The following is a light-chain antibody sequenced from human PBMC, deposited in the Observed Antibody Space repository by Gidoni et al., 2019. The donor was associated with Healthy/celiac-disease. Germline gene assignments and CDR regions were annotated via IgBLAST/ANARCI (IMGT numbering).Light chain of an antibody. CDR2: GAS. CDR3: QQYGSSPIT. J-gene: IGKJ5*01. V-gene: IGKV3-20*01. CDR1: QSVSSSY. Sequence: IVLTQSPRTLSLSPGERATLSCRASQSVSSSYLAWYQQKPGQDPRLLICGASSRATGIPDRFSGSGSGTDFNLTISRLEPEDFAVYYCQQYGSSPITFGQGTRLEIK.